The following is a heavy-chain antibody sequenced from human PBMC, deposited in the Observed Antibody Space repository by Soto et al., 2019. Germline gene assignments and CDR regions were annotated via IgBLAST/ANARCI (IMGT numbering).Heavy chain of an antibody. V-gene: IGHV3-15*07. D-gene: IGHD2-15*01. J-gene: IGHJ4*01. CDR3: AADLPGHGGGYEFDY. Sequence: GVSLRLSCAASGFTFITAWMNWVRQAPGRGLEWVGRIKSKNDGGTTDYAAPVKGRFTISRDDSKNTVYLQMNSLRTEDTALYYCAADLPGHGGGYEFDYWGQGTPVTVSS. CDR2: IKSKNDGGTT. CDR1: GFTFITAW.